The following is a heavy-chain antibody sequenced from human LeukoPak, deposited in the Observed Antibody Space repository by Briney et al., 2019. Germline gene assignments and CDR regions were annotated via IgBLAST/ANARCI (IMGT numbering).Heavy chain of an antibody. V-gene: IGHV1-3*01. CDR2: INGGNGNT. D-gene: IGHD3-22*01. CDR3: ARVPLHDDSGHYYPH. CDR1: GYTFTSYG. J-gene: IGHJ1*01. Sequence: ASVKVSCKTSGYTFTSYGMHWVRQAPGQSLEWMGWINGGNGNTKYSEKFQGRVTIIRDTSASTAYMELSSLRSEDTAVYYCARVPLHDDSGHYYPHWGQGTLVTVSS.